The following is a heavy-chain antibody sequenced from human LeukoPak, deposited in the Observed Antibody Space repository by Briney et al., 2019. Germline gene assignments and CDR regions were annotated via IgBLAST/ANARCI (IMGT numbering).Heavy chain of an antibody. CDR1: GGSISSSSYY. V-gene: IGHV4-39*01. D-gene: IGHD4-17*01. Sequence: KPSETLSLTCTVSGGSISSSSYYWGWIRQPPEKGLEWIGSIYYSGSTYYNPSLKSRVTISVDTSKNQFSLKLSSVTAADTAVYYCARYGDYEFDPWGQGTLVTVSS. CDR3: ARYGDYEFDP. CDR2: IYYSGST. J-gene: IGHJ5*02.